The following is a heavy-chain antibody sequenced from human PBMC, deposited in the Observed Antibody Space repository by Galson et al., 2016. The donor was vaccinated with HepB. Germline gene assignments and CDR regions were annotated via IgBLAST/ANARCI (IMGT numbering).Heavy chain of an antibody. V-gene: IGHV3-53*01. CDR1: GFSGSSNF. J-gene: IGHJ6*02. Sequence: SLRLSCAASGFSGSSNFVSWVRQSPGKRLEWVSGIYTGGGKSYADSVKGRFTISRDNSKNMLYLQMNSLRAEDTAVYYCARDYYFGMDFWGQGTTVTVSS. CDR3: ARDYYFGMDF. CDR2: IYTGGGK.